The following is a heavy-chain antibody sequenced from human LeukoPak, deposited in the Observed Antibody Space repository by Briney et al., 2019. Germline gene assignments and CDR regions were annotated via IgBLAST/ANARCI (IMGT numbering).Heavy chain of an antibody. CDR1: GGSINSYY. CDR3: ARAIQGSYYYYGMDV. D-gene: IGHD2-2*02. V-gene: IGHV4-4*07. CDR2: IHTSGST. J-gene: IGHJ6*02. Sequence: TSETLSLTCTVSGGSINSYYWSWIRQPAGQGLEWIGRIHTSGSTNYNPSLKSRVTMSVDTSKNQFSLKLSSVTAADTAVYYCARAIQGSYYYYGMDVWGQGTTVTVSS.